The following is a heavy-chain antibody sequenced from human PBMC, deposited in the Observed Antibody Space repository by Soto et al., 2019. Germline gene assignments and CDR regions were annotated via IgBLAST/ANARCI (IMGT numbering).Heavy chain of an antibody. Sequence: PRLSCAASGFTFDDYAMHWVRQAPGKGLEWVSGISWNSGSIGYADSVKGRFTISRDNAKNSLYLQMNSLRSEDTALYYCAKGYYDILTGYYDYWGQGTLVTVSS. V-gene: IGHV3-9*01. CDR2: ISWNSGSI. D-gene: IGHD3-9*01. J-gene: IGHJ4*02. CDR3: AKGYYDILTGYYDY. CDR1: GFTFDDYA.